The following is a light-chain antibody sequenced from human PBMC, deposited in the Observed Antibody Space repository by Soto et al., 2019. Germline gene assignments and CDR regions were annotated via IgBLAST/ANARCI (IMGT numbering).Light chain of an antibody. Sequence: EIVLTQSPGTLSLSPGERATLSCRATESVVSNYLAWYQLKPGQAPRLLIYDASSRATGIPDRFSGSGSGTDFNLTISRLEPEDFAVYYCQQYGSIPWTFGQGTKVEIK. CDR2: DAS. J-gene: IGKJ1*01. V-gene: IGKV3-20*01. CDR1: ESVVSNY. CDR3: QQYGSIPWT.